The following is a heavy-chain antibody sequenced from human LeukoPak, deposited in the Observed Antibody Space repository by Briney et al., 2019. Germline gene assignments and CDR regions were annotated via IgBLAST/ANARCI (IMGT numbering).Heavy chain of an antibody. CDR3: AKDTVHSSGWYRYNWFDP. J-gene: IGHJ5*02. CDR2: ISGSGGST. Sequence: GGSLRLSCAASGFTFSSYAMSWVRQAPGKGLEWVSAISGSGGSTYHADSVKGRFTISRDNSKNTLYLQMNSLRAEDTAVYYCAKDTVHSSGWYRYNWFDPWGQGTLVTVSS. D-gene: IGHD6-19*01. CDR1: GFTFSSYA. V-gene: IGHV3-23*01.